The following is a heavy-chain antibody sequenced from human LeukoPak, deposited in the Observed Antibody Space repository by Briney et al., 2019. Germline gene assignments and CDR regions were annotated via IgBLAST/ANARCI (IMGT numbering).Heavy chain of an antibody. J-gene: IGHJ4*02. CDR3: AKGSLGFGDY. CDR1: GFTFSSYA. D-gene: IGHD3-10*01. CDR2: ISGGGSST. Sequence: PGGSLRFSCAASGFTFSSYAMSWVRQAPGKGLDWASAISGGGSSTYYADSVKGRFTISRDNSKNTLYLQVNSLRAEDTAVYYCAKGSLGFGDYWGQGTLVTVSS. V-gene: IGHV3-23*01.